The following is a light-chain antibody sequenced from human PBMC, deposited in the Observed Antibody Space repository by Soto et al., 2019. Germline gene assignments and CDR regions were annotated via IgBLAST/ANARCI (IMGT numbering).Light chain of an antibody. CDR2: DAS. V-gene: IGKV1-33*01. CDR1: QDISNY. J-gene: IGKJ4*01. Sequence: DIQMTQSPSSLSASVGDRVTITCQASQDISNYLNWYQQKPGKAPKLLIYDASNLETGVPSRFSGSGSGTDFTFTISSLKPEDIATYYCQQYDKLPSLTFGGGTTVAIK. CDR3: QQYDKLPSLT.